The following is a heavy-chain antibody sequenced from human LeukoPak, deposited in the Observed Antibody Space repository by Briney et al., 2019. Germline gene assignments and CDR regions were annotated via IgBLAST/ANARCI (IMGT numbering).Heavy chain of an antibody. Sequence: GGSLRLSCAASGFTFSSYAMHWVRQAPGKGLEWVAVISYDGSNKYYADSVKSRFTISRDNSKNTLYLQMNSLRAEDTAVYYCARDGGSGWYGLDYWGQGTLVTVSS. J-gene: IGHJ4*02. D-gene: IGHD6-19*01. V-gene: IGHV3-30-3*01. CDR1: GFTFSSYA. CDR2: ISYDGSNK. CDR3: ARDGGSGWYGLDY.